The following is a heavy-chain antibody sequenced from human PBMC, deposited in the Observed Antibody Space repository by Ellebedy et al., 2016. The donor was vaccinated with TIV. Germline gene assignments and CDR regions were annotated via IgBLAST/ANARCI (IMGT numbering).Heavy chain of an antibody. CDR2: VYYSGST. V-gene: IGHV4-34*01. CDR3: ARQGGLQQLGTFDP. Sequence: SETLSLTCAVYGGSFSGYYWSWIRQPPGKGLEWIGSVYYSGSTYYNPSLKSRVTISVDTSKNQFSLKLSSGTAADTAVYYCARQGGLQQLGTFDPWGQGTLVTVSS. J-gene: IGHJ5*02. D-gene: IGHD7-27*01. CDR1: GGSFSGYY.